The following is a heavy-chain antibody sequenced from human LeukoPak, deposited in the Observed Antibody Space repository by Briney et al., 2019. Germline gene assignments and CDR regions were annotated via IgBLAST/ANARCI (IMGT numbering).Heavy chain of an antibody. D-gene: IGHD3-22*01. CDR1: GFTFSSYG. V-gene: IGHV3-30*02. J-gene: IGHJ4*02. CDR3: AKDLYYYDSSGSHYFDY. CDR2: RRYDGSNK. Sequence: GGSLRLSCAASGFTFSSYGMHWVRQAPGKELEGVAFRRYDGSNKYYADSVKGRFTISRDNSKNTLYLQMNSLRAEDTAVYYCAKDLYYYDSSGSHYFDYWGQGTLVTVSS.